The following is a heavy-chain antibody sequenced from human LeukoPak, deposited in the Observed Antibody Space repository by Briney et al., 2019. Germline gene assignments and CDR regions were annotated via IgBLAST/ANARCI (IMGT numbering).Heavy chain of an antibody. J-gene: IGHJ1*01. D-gene: IGHD3-3*01. V-gene: IGHV3-7*05. Sequence: PGGSLRLSCAASGFTFSSYWMSWVRQAPGKGLEWVANIKQDGSEKNYVDSVKGRFTISRDNGKNLLYLQMNSLRVDDTAVYYCARSITIAGVGNFQHWGQGTLVTVSS. CDR2: IKQDGSEK. CDR1: GFTFSSYW. CDR3: ARSITIAGVGNFQH.